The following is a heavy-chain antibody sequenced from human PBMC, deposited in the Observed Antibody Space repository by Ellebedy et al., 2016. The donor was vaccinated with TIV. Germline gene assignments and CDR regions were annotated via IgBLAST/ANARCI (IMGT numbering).Heavy chain of an antibody. Sequence: GGSLRLXXAASGFNVPLYGMNWVRQAPGKGLEWLSYINSGSSTNINYADSVKGRFTISRDNAKNSLYLQMNSLRAEDTAVYYCAKDLGDSSGYYWGVFDYWGQGTLVTVSS. D-gene: IGHD3-22*01. CDR2: INSGSSTNI. J-gene: IGHJ4*02. V-gene: IGHV3-48*04. CDR3: AKDLGDSSGYYWGVFDY. CDR1: GFNVPLYG.